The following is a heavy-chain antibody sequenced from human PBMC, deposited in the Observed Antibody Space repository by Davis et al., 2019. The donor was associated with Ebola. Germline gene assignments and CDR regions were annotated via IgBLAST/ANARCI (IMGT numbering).Heavy chain of an antibody. Sequence: ASVKVSCKASGYTFTSYHMNWVRQAPGQGLEWMGMINPSGGSTTYAQKFQGRVTMTRDTSTSTVYMELSSLTFEDTAMYYCTRALGSWGQGTLVTVSS. V-gene: IGHV1-46*03. CDR2: INPSGGST. CDR3: TRALGS. CDR1: GYTFTSYH. D-gene: IGHD7-27*01. J-gene: IGHJ5*02.